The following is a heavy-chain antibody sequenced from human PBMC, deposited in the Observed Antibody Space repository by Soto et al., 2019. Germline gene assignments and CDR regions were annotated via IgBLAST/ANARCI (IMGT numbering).Heavy chain of an antibody. CDR2: IKHSGST. J-gene: IGHJ5*02. CDR3: ARCRYSSGWYH. V-gene: IGHV4-34*01. Sequence: QVQLQQWGAGLLKPSVTLSLTCAVYGGSFSGYYSSWIRQPPGKGLEWIGEIKHSGSTNYNPSLKRRVSISVDTSKNQFSLKLSSVTAADTAVYYCARCRYSSGWYHWGQGTLVTVSS. CDR1: GGSFSGYY. D-gene: IGHD6-19*01.